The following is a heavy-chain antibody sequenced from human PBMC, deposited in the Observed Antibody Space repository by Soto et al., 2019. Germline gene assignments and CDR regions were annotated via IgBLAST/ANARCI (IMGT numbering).Heavy chain of an antibody. CDR1: GGSVSSGNYY. Sequence: SETLSLTCTVSGGSVSSGNYYWSWIRQPPGKGLEWIGYIYYSGSTNYNPSLKSRVTISVDTSKNQFSLKLISVTAAAPALYYWTGQPPRQAGDWGKGTLVTVSS. CDR3: TGQPPRQAGD. J-gene: IGHJ4*02. V-gene: IGHV4-61*01. CDR2: IYYSGST. D-gene: IGHD6-25*01.